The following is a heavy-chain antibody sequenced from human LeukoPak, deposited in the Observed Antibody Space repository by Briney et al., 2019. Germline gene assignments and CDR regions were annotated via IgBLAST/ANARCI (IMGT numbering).Heavy chain of an antibody. J-gene: IGHJ6*02. V-gene: IGHV3-30*18. CDR1: GFTFGSYG. Sequence: GGSLRLSCAASGFTFGSYGMHWVRQAPGKGLEWVAVISYDGSSKYYADSVKGRFTISRDNSKNTLYLQMNSLRAEDTAVYYCAKDMVVAHYYYYGMDVWGQGTTVTVSS. D-gene: IGHD2-21*01. CDR2: ISYDGSSK. CDR3: AKDMVVAHYYYYGMDV.